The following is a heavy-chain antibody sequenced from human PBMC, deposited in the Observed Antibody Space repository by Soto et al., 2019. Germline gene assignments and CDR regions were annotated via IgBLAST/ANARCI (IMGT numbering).Heavy chain of an antibody. Sequence: QVQLQESGSGLVETFQTLSLTCTVSGDSIGSGGFPWTWIRQSTGKGIEWIGYVYRTGATSYNPYLEGRASISVDTSRNQFSLKLKSVTPADTAVYFCARDSYAMSSFALDVWGRGTAVTVSS. V-gene: IGHV4-30-2*06. D-gene: IGHD2-2*01. CDR3: ARDSYAMSSFALDV. CDR1: GDSIGSGGFP. CDR2: VYRTGAT. J-gene: IGHJ6*02.